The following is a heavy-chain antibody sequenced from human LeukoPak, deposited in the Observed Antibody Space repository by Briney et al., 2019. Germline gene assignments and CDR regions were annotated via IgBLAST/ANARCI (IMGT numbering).Heavy chain of an antibody. V-gene: IGHV5-51*01. CDR2: IYPGDSDT. D-gene: IGHD4-11*01. J-gene: IGHJ4*02. Sequence: GESLKISCKGSGYIFTTYWIGWVRQMPGKGLEWMGIIYPGDSDTRYSPSFEGQVTISADKSINAAYLQGSSLKASDTAMYYCVRLDPHDFTNYYPPVVDFWGQGTLVTVSS. CDR3: VRLDPHDFTNYYPPVVDF. CDR1: GYIFTTYW.